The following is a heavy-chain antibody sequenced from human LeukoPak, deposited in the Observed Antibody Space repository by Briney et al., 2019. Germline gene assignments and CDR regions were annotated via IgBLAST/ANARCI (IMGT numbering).Heavy chain of an antibody. D-gene: IGHD5-12*01. J-gene: IGHJ6*03. Sequence: SVKVSCKASGGTFSSYAISWVRQAPGQGLEWMGGIIPIFGTANYAQKLQGRVTMTTDTSTSTAYMELRSLRSDDTAVYYCARPQVGQGGSGYLYYYYYMDVWGKGTTVTVSS. CDR3: ARPQVGQGGSGYLYYYYYMDV. V-gene: IGHV1-69*05. CDR2: IIPIFGTA. CDR1: GGTFSSYA.